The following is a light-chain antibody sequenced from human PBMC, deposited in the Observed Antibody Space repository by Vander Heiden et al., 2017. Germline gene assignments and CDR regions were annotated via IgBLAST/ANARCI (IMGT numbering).Light chain of an antibody. J-gene: IGKJ1*01. CDR2: DAS. Sequence: DIVFTQSPATLSLSPGERPTLSCRASQSVSSYLAWYQQKPGQAPRLLIYDASNRATGIPARFSGSGSGTDFTLTISSLGPEDFAVYYCQQRSNWWTFGQGTKVEIK. CDR3: QQRSNWWT. V-gene: IGKV3-11*01. CDR1: QSVSSY.